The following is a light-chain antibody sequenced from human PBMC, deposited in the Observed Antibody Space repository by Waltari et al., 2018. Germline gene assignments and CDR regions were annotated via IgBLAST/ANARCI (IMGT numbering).Light chain of an antibody. J-gene: IGLJ1*01. CDR2: EVN. CDR3: CSYAGRGTYV. CDR1: TSDVGTYDL. V-gene: IGLV2-23*02. Sequence: QSALTQPASVSGTPGQSITISCPGTTSDVGTYDLVSWYQQHPSKAPKPLICEVNKRPPGVSRRCSGSKSGNTASRTIAGLQAEDEADYYCCSYAGRGTYVFGSGTKVTVL.